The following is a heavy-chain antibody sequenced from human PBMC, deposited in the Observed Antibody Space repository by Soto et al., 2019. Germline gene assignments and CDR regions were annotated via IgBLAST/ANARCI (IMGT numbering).Heavy chain of an antibody. CDR1: GYTFTTHY. Sequence: QVQLVQSGTEVKKPGASVKVSCKASGYTFTTHYMHWVRQAPGQGLEWMGINNPSGGRTTYALKFQGRVTMTSDTSTNTVYVELTSLRSEDTAIYFCARAGENYGSGTFSPPLRYYFNSWGQGTLVTVSS. CDR3: ARAGENYGSGTFSPPLRYYFNS. D-gene: IGHD3-10*01. CDR2: NNPSGGRT. J-gene: IGHJ4*02. V-gene: IGHV1-46*01.